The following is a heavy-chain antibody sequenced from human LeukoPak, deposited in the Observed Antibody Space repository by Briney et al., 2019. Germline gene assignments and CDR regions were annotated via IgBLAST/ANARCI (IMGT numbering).Heavy chain of an antibody. D-gene: IGHD5-12*01. V-gene: IGHV1-58*02. J-gene: IGHJ4*02. CDR1: GLTFRTSA. CDR3: AAGFSNRGYIY. Sequence: GTSVKASCKASGLTFRTSAMQWVRQTRGQGLEWIGWTVLGSGDTNYAQSLNERVTITRDMSTSTAFMELSSLRSEDTAMYYCAAGFSNRGYIYWGQGTLVTVSS. CDR2: TVLGSGDT.